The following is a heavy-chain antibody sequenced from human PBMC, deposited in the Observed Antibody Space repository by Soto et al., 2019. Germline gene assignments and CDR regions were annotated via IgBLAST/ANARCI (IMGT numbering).Heavy chain of an antibody. CDR1: GFTFSSYW. D-gene: IGHD6-6*01. V-gene: IGHV3-7*03. J-gene: IGHJ3*02. CDR3: AREKYSSSSVEAMRAFDI. CDR2: IKQDGSEK. Sequence: GGSLRLPCAASGFTFSSYWMSWVRQAPGKGLEWVANIKQDGSEKYYVDSVKGRFTISRDNAKNSLYLQMNSLRAEDTAVYYCAREKYSSSSVEAMRAFDIWGQGTMVTVSS.